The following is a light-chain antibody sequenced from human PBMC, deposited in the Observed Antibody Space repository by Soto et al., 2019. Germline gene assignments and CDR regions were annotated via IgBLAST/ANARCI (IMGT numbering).Light chain of an antibody. CDR1: QSIGDT. Sequence: EIVMTQSPATLSVSPGGRATLSCRASQSIGDTLAWYQQKPGQAPRLLIYGASTRATGIPVRFSGGGSGTEFTLTISSLQSEDFAVYYCQQYHKWPITFGQGTRLEIK. CDR2: GAS. CDR3: QQYHKWPIT. V-gene: IGKV3-15*01. J-gene: IGKJ5*01.